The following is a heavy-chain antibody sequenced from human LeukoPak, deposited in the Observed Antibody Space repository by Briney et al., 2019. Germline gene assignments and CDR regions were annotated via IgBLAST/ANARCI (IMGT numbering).Heavy chain of an antibody. V-gene: IGHV1-18*01. CDR2: ISAYNGNT. CDR1: GYTFTSYG. J-gene: IGHJ5*02. CDR3: ARDFSDYDFWSGYPGT. Sequence: ASVKVSCKASGYTFTSYGSSWVRQAPGQGLEWMGWISAYNGNTNYAQKLQGRVTMTTDTYTSTDYMQLRSLRSDDTAVYYCARDFSDYDFWSGYPGTWGQGTLVTVSS. D-gene: IGHD3-3*01.